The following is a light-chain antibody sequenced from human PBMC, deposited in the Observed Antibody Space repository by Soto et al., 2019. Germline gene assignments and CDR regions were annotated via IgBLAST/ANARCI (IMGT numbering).Light chain of an antibody. CDR2: EVS. CDR3: SSYTSSSTVV. CDR1: SSDVGSYNR. Sequence: QSALTQPPSVSGSPGQSVTISCTGTSSDVGSYNRVSWYQQPPGTAPKLMIYEVSNRPSGVPDRFSGSKSGNTASLTISGLHAEDEADYYCSSYTSSSTVVFGGRTKLTVL. V-gene: IGLV2-18*02. J-gene: IGLJ2*01.